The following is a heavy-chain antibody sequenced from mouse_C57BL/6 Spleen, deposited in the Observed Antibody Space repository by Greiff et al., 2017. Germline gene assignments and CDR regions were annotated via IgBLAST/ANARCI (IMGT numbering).Heavy chain of an antibody. V-gene: IGHV1-52*01. D-gene: IGHD1-1*01. CDR1: GYTFTSYW. Sequence: QVQLQQPGAELVRPGSSVKLSCKASGYTFTSYWMHWVKQRPIQGLEWIGNIDPSDSDTHYNQKFKDKATLTVDKSSSTAYMQLSSLTSEDSAVYYCARGYDSSSRYFDYWGKGTTVTVSS. CDR2: IDPSDSDT. CDR3: ARGYDSSSRYFDY. J-gene: IGHJ1*03.